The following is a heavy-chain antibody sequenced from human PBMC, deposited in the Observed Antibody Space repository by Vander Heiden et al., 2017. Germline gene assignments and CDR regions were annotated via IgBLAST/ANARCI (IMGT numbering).Heavy chain of an antibody. J-gene: IGHJ4*02. CDR3: APYGDPNFDY. Sequence: EVQLVESGGGLVKPGGSLRLSCAASGFTFSSYSMNWVLQAPGKGLEWVSSISSSSSYIYYADSVKGRFTISRDNAKNSLYLQMNSLRAEDTAVYYCAPYGDPNFDYWGQGTLVTVSS. D-gene: IGHD4-17*01. CDR2: ISSSSSYI. V-gene: IGHV3-21*01. CDR1: GFTFSSYS.